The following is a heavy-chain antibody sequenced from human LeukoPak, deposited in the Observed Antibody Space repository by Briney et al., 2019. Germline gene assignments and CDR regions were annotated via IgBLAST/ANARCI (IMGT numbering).Heavy chain of an antibody. CDR2: IRGNSERT. Sequence: GGSLRLSCAASGFTFSAYAITWVRQAPGKGLEWVSAIRGNSERTYYADSVRGQFTISRDNSKGTVYLQISSLRVEDTAVYYCAREQSGTRGWYTVDYWGQGTLVAVSS. CDR3: AREQSGTRGWYTVDY. CDR1: GFTFSAYA. J-gene: IGHJ4*02. D-gene: IGHD6-19*01. V-gene: IGHV3-23*01.